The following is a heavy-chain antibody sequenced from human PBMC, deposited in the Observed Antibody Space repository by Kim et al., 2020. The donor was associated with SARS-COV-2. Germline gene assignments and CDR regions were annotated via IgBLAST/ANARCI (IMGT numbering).Heavy chain of an antibody. CDR3: AKDPAVYYGSGSYPGY. D-gene: IGHD3-10*01. CDR1: GFTFSSYG. CDR2: ISYDGSNK. V-gene: IGHV3-30*18. Sequence: GGSLRLSCAASGFTFSSYGMHWVRQAPGKGLEWVAVISYDGSNKYYADSVKGRFTISRDNSKNTLYLQMNSLRAEDTAVYYCAKDPAVYYGSGSYPGYWGQGTLVTVSS. J-gene: IGHJ4*02.